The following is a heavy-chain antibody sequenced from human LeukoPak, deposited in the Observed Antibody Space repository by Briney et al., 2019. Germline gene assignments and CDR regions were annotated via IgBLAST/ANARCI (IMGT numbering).Heavy chain of an antibody. CDR2: IYYSGST. V-gene: IGHV4-39*02. CDR3: ARDAHMEQQLVHLN. D-gene: IGHD6-13*01. Sequence: PSETLSLTCTVSGGSISSSSYYWGWIRQPPGKGLGWIGSIYYSGSTYYNPSLKSRVTISVDTSKNQFSLKLSSVTAADTAVYYCARDAHMEQQLVHLNWGQGTLVTVSS. CDR1: GGSISSSSYY. J-gene: IGHJ4*02.